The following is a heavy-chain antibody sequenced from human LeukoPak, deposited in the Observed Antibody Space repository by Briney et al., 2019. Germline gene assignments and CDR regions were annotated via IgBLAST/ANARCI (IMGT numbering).Heavy chain of an antibody. CDR3: ARVLMVRGVIDY. CDR1: GFTFSSYA. V-gene: IGHV3-30*04. D-gene: IGHD3-10*01. Sequence: GGSLRLSCAASGFTFSSYAMHWVRQAPGKGLEWVAVISYDGSNKYYADSVKGRFTISRDNSKNTLYLQMNSLRAEDTAVYYCARVLMVRGVIDYWGQGTLVTVSS. J-gene: IGHJ4*02. CDR2: ISYDGSNK.